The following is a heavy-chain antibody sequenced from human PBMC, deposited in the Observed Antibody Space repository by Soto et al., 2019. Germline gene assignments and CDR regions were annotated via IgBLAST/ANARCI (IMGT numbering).Heavy chain of an antibody. Sequence: PSETLSLTCTVSGGSISSSSYYWGWIRQPPGKGLEWIGSIYYSGSTYYNPSLKSRVTISVDTSKNQFSLKLSSVTAADTAVYYCARLSAGQPAGIFDYWGQGTLVTVSS. D-gene: IGHD3-10*01. V-gene: IGHV4-39*01. CDR3: ARLSAGQPAGIFDY. J-gene: IGHJ4*02. CDR2: IYYSGST. CDR1: GGSISSSSYY.